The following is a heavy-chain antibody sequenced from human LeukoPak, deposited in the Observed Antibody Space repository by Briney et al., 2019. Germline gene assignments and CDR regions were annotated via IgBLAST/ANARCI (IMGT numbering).Heavy chain of an antibody. V-gene: IGHV1-58*02. CDR1: GFTFTSST. CDR3: AREGYYDSSGYYDAFDI. D-gene: IGHD3-22*01. Sequence: SVKVSCKASGFTFTSSTMKWVRQARGQRLEWIGWIVVGSGNTNYAQKFQERVTITRDMSTSTAYMELRSLRSDDTAVYYCAREGYYDSSGYYDAFDIWGQGTMVTVSS. CDR2: IVVGSGNT. J-gene: IGHJ3*02.